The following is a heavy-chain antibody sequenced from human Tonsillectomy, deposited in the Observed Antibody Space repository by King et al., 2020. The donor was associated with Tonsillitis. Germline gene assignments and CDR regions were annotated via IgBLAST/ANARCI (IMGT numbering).Heavy chain of an antibody. Sequence: QLQLLESGPGLVKPSETLSLTCTVSGGSISSSSYYWGWIRQPPGKGLEWIGSIYYSGSTYYNPSLKSRVTISVDTSKNQFSLKLSSVTAADTAVYYCARGVLLWFGETYNWFDPWGQGTLVTVSS. D-gene: IGHD3-10*01. CDR1: GGSISSSSYY. CDR2: IYYSGST. CDR3: ARGVLLWFGETYNWFDP. J-gene: IGHJ5*02. V-gene: IGHV4-39*01.